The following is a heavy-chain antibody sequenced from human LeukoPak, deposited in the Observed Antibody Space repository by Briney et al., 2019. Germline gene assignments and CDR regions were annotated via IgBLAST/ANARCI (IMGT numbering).Heavy chain of an antibody. CDR3: AREVSDAFDI. CDR2: ISYDGSNK. V-gene: IGHV3-30*01. Sequence: GGSPRLSCAASGFTFSSYAMHWVRQAPGKGLEWVAVISYDGSNKYYADSVKGRFTISRDNSKNTLYLQMNSLRAEDTAVYYCAREVSDAFDIWGQGTMVTVSS. CDR1: GFTFSSYA. J-gene: IGHJ3*02.